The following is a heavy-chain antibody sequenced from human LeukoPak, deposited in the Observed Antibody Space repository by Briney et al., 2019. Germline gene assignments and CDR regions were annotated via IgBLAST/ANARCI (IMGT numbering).Heavy chain of an antibody. V-gene: IGHV4-34*01. CDR1: GGSFSGYY. J-gene: IGHJ3*02. D-gene: IGHD6-19*01. CDR3: ARPQGSGWYGPDAFDI. Sequence: PSETLSLTCAVYGGSFSGYYWSWIRQPPGKGLEWIGEINHSGSTNYNPSLKSRVTISVDTSKNQFSLKLSSVTAADTAVYYCARPQGSGWYGPDAFDIWGQGTTVTVSS. CDR2: INHSGST.